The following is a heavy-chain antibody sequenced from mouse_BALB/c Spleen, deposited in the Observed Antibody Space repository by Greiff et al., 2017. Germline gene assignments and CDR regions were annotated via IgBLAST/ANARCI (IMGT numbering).Heavy chain of an antibody. J-gene: IGHJ4*01. CDR2: IWAGGST. V-gene: IGHV2-9*02. Sequence: VKLVESGPGLVAPSQSLSITCTVSGFSLTSYGVHWVRQPPGKGLEWLGVIWAGGSTNYNSALMSRLSISKDNSKSQVFLKMNSLQTDDTAMYYCARDTVTTVPDSSMDYWGQGTSVTVSS. CDR3: ARDTVTTVPDSSMDY. D-gene: IGHD1-1*01. CDR1: GFSLTSYG.